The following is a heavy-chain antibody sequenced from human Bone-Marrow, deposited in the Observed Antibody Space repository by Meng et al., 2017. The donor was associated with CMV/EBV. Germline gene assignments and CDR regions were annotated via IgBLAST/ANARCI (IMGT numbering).Heavy chain of an antibody. V-gene: IGHV1-18*01. Sequence: ASVKLSCKASGYTFTSYGIRWVRQAPGQGLEWMGWISAYNGNTNYAQKLQGRVTMTTDTSTSTAYMELRSLRSDDTAVYYCARRSSSSSDYYYGMDVWGQGTTVTVSS. CDR3: ARRSSSSSDYYYGMDV. J-gene: IGHJ6*02. CDR1: GYTFTSYG. CDR2: ISAYNGNT.